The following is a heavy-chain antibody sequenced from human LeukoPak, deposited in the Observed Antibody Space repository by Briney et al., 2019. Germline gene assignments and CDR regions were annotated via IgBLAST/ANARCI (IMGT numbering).Heavy chain of an antibody. CDR1: GGTFSSYA. CDR2: IIPIFGTA. J-gene: IGHJ4*02. CDR3: ATPHYGSGSYYNLDY. V-gene: IGHV1-69*05. Sequence: ASVKVSCKASGGTFSSYAISWVRQAPGQGLEWMGRIIPIFGTANYAQKVQGRVTITTDESTSPAYMELSSLRSEDTAVYYCATPHYGSGSYYNLDYWGQGTLVTVSS. D-gene: IGHD3-10*01.